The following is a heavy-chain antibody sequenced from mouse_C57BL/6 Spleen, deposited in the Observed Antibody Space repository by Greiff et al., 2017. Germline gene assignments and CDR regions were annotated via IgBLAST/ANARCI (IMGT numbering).Heavy chain of an antibody. CDR1: GYTFTSYW. V-gene: IGHV1-52*01. CDR2: IDPSDSET. D-gene: IGHD2-4*01. J-gene: IGHJ3*01. Sequence: QVQLQQPGAELVRPGSSVKLSCKASGYTFTSYWMHWVKQRPIQGLEWIGNIDPSDSETHYNEKFKDKATLTVDKSSSTAYMQLSSLTSEDSAVYYCASDYDYSFAYWGQGTLVTVSA. CDR3: ASDYDYSFAY.